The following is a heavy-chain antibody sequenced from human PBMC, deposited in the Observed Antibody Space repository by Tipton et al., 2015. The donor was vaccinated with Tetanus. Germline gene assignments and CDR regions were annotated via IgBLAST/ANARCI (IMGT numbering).Heavy chain of an antibody. D-gene: IGHD6-19*01. CDR2: VFHSGTT. CDR3: ARWIAVTGTDFDF. J-gene: IGHJ4*02. V-gene: IGHV4-38-2*01. Sequence: LRLSCAASGFSFSNFGMTWVHQPPGKGLEWIGTVFHSGTTYYNPSLKSRVTISVDTSKNQFSLKLTSVTAADTAVYYCARWIAVTGTDFDFWGQGTLVTVSS. CDR1: GFSFSNFGM.